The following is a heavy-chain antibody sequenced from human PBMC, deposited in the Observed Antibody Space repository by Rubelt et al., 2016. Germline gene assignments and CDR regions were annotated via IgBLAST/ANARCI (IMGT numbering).Heavy chain of an antibody. CDR3: ARTTVAVDASHY. Sequence: EVKKPGASVKVSCKASGYTFTSYSMHWVRQAPGQKLEWMGWINAGNGNTKYSQKFQGRVTITRDTSASTAYMELRSLRSDDTAVYYCARTTVAVDASHYWGQGSLVTVSS. CDR1: GYTFTSYS. D-gene: IGHD2-15*01. V-gene: IGHV1-3*01. J-gene: IGHJ4*02. CDR2: INAGNGNT.